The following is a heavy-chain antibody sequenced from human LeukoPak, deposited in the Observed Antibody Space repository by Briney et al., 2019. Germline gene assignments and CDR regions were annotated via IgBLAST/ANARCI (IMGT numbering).Heavy chain of an antibody. D-gene: IGHD3-22*01. J-gene: IGHJ4*02. CDR2: ISSSSSTI. CDR1: GFTFSTYS. Sequence: GGSLRLSCAASGFTFSTYSMNWVRQAPGKGLEWVSYISSSSSTIYYADSVKGRFTISRDNAKNSLYLQMNSPRAEDTAVYYCARGSTYYDSSGQVPFDYWGQGTLVTVSS. CDR3: ARGSTYYDSSGQVPFDY. V-gene: IGHV3-48*01.